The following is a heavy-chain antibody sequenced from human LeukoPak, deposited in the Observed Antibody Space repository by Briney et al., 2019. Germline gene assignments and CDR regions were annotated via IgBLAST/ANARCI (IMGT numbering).Heavy chain of an antibody. Sequence: GGSLRLSCAASGFTFSSYAMSWVRQAPGKGLEWVSAISGSGGSTYYADSVKGRFTISRDNAKNSLYLQMNSLRAEDTAVYYCARDSHDYEENWFDPWGQGTLVTVSS. CDR2: ISGSGGST. J-gene: IGHJ5*02. CDR3: ARDSHDYEENWFDP. V-gene: IGHV3-23*01. CDR1: GFTFSSYA. D-gene: IGHD4-17*01.